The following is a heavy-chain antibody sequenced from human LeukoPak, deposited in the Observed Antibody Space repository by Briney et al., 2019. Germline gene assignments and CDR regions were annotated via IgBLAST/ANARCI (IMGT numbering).Heavy chain of an antibody. J-gene: IGHJ4*02. CDR3: ARDGGSRISDC. D-gene: IGHD2-15*01. Sequence: GGSLRLSCAASGFTLSSYWMSWVRQATGKGLEWVANIKQDGSEKYYVDSVKGRFTISRDNAKNSLYLQMNSLRAEDTAVYYCARDGGSRISDCWGQGTLVTVSS. V-gene: IGHV3-7*01. CDR1: GFTLSSYW. CDR2: IKQDGSEK.